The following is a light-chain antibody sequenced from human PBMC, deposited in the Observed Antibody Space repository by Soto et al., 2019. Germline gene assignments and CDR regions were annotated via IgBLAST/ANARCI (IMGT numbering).Light chain of an antibody. CDR1: SSNIGANYD. J-gene: IGLJ1*01. Sequence: QDVLSQPPTVTVAPGQRITISYTGSSSNIGANYDVHWYRQVPGTAPKLLMSGDNNRPSGVADRFSGSKSGTSASLAIPRLQAEDEADYYCQSYDSSLNRVFGPVTKVTVL. CDR3: QSYDSSLNRV. V-gene: IGLV1-40*01. CDR2: GDN.